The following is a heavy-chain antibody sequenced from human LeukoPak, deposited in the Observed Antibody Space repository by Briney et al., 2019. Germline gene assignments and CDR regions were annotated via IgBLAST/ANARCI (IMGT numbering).Heavy chain of an antibody. CDR1: GGTFSSYA. V-gene: IGHV1-69*05. D-gene: IGHD1-1*01. CDR2: IIPIFGTA. Sequence: ASVKVSCKASGGTFSSYAISWVRQAPGQGLEWMGGIIPIFGTANYAQKFQGRVTITTDESTSTAYMELSSLRSEDTAVYYCARGSGYNWNDPGCDYWGQGTLVTVSS. CDR3: ARGSGYNWNDPGCDY. J-gene: IGHJ4*02.